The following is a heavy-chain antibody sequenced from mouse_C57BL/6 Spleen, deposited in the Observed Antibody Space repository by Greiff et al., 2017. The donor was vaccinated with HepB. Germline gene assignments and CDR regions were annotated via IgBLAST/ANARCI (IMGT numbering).Heavy chain of an antibody. CDR1: GYTFTSYW. D-gene: IGHD2-4*01. J-gene: IGHJ4*01. CDR2: INPSSGYT. V-gene: IGHV1-7*01. CDR3: ASHFYYDYDGDAMDY. Sequence: QVQLKQSGAELAKPGASVKLSCKASGYTFTSYWMHWVKQRPGQGLEWIGYINPSSGYTKYNQKFKDKATLTADKSSSTAYMQLSSLTYEDSAVYYCASHFYYDYDGDAMDYWGQGTSVTVSS.